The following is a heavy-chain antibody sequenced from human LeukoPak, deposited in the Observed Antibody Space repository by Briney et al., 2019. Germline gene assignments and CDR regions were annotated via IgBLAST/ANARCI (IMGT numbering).Heavy chain of an antibody. J-gene: IGHJ4*02. CDR3: AIFPLNYAEYYFDY. CDR2: IYYRGST. CDR1: GGSTSSYY. V-gene: IGHV4-59*08. Sequence: SETLSLTCTVSGGSTSSYYWSWIRQSPGKGLEWIGYIYYRGSTSYSPSLKSRVTISVDTSKNQFSLKLRTVTAADTAVYYCAIFPLNYAEYYFDYWGQGILVTVSS. D-gene: IGHD2-2*01.